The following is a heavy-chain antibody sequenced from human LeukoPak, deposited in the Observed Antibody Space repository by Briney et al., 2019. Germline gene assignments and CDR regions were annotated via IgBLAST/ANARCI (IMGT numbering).Heavy chain of an antibody. CDR3: ARVGDRTPYYYYGMDV. V-gene: IGHV4-4*07. J-gene: IGHJ6*02. D-gene: IGHD2-21*02. CDR1: GGSISSYY. Sequence: SETLSLTCAVSGGSISSYYWSWIRQPAGKGLEWIGRIYTSGSTNYNPSLKSRVTMSVDTSKNQFSLKLSSVTAADTAVYYCARVGDRTPYYYYGMDVWGQGTTVTVSS. CDR2: IYTSGST.